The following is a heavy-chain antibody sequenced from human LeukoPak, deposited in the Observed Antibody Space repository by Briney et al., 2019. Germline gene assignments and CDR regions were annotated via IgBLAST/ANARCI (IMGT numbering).Heavy chain of an antibody. Sequence: SETLSLTCTVSGGSISSSSYFWAWIRQPPGKGLEWIGSIYYSGSTYYYPSLNSRVTISVDTSKNQFSLNLSSVTAADTAVYYCARLITAFQAFDSWGQGTLVTVSS. CDR2: IYYSGST. CDR3: ARLITAFQAFDS. J-gene: IGHJ4*02. D-gene: IGHD3-16*01. CDR1: GGSISSSSYF. V-gene: IGHV4-39*01.